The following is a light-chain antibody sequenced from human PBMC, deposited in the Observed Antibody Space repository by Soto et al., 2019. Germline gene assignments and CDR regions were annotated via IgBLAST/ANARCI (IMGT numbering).Light chain of an antibody. CDR3: QSADSSGAFYV. Sequence: SYDLTQPPSLSVSPGQTARITCSGDVLPKLYAYWYQQRPGQAPILLIYKDSERPSGIPERFSGSSSGTTVTLTIRGVQPEDEADYYCQSADSSGAFYVFGAGTKVTVL. J-gene: IGLJ1*01. V-gene: IGLV3-25*03. CDR1: VLPKLY. CDR2: KDS.